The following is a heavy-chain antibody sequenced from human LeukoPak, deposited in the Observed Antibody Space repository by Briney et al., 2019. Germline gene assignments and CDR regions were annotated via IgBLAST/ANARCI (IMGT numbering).Heavy chain of an antibody. Sequence: PGGSLRLSCAASGFTLGRHWMHWVRRALGKGLVWVSRIDSDGTSTSYADTVQGRFTISRDNAKNTLYLQMNSLIPEDTALYYCAKSGCSTTTCYVANFDYWGRGSLVTVSS. CDR3: AKSGCSTTTCYVANFDY. V-gene: IGHV3-74*01. D-gene: IGHD2-2*01. CDR1: GFTLGRHW. J-gene: IGHJ4*02. CDR2: IDSDGTST.